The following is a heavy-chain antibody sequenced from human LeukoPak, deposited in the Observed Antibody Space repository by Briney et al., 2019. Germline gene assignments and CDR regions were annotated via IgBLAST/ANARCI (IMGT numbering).Heavy chain of an antibody. CDR1: GGSISSYY. CDR3: ARVPYDFWTPLPRGLKHDAFDI. Sequence: SETLSLTCTVSGGSISSYYWSWIRQPAGKGLEWIGRIYTSGSTNYNPSLKSRVTMSVDTSKNQFSLKLSSVTAADTAVYYCARVPYDFWTPLPRGLKHDAFDIWGQGTMVTVSS. CDR2: IYTSGST. J-gene: IGHJ3*02. D-gene: IGHD3-3*01. V-gene: IGHV4-4*07.